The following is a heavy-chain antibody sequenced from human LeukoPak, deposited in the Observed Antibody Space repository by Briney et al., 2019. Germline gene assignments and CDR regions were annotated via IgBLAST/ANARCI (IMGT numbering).Heavy chain of an antibody. CDR1: GYTFTGYY. CDR2: INPNSGGT. CDR3: ARDVTGIVGATTFDY. J-gene: IGHJ4*02. V-gene: IGHV1-2*02. Sequence: ASVKVSCKASGYTFTGYYMHWVRQAPGQGLEWMGWINPNSGGTNYAQKFQGRVTMTRDTSISTAYMELSRLRSDDTAVYYCARDVTGIVGATTFDYWGQGTLVTVSS. D-gene: IGHD1-26*01.